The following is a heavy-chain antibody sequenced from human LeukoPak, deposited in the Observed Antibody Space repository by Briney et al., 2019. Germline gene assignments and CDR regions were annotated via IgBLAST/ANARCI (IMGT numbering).Heavy chain of an antibody. J-gene: IGHJ4*02. CDR3: ARASYSYDINGWVPFDY. CDR2: IYTSGST. Sequence: PSETLSLTCTVSGNSISSGDNYWGWIRQPAGKGLEWIRRIYTSGSTNYNPSLKSRVTISGDTSKNQFSLRLSSVTAADTAVYYCARASYSYDINGWVPFDYWGQGTLITVSS. V-gene: IGHV4-61*02. D-gene: IGHD3-22*01. CDR1: GNSISSGDNY.